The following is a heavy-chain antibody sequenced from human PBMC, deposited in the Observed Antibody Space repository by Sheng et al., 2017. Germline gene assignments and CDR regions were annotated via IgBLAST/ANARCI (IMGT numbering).Heavy chain of an antibody. D-gene: IGHD4-17*01. Sequence: QVQLQESGPGLVKPSETLSLTCTVSGGSISSYYWSWIRQPPGKGLEWIGYIYYSGSTNYNPSLKSRVTISVDTSKNQFSLKLSSVTAADTAVYYCARITGGDYGPYYFDYWGQGTLVTVLL. CDR2: IYYSGST. V-gene: IGHV4-59*12. CDR1: GGSISSYY. CDR3: ARITGGDYGPYYFDY. J-gene: IGHJ4*02.